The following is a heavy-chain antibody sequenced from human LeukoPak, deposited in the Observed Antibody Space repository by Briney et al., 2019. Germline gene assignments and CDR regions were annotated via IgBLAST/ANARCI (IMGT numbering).Heavy chain of an antibody. V-gene: IGHV4-31*03. CDR1: GGSISSGGYY. J-gene: IGHJ4*02. CDR3: ARSGSNYYGSGSYYSFDY. CDR2: IYYSGST. D-gene: IGHD3-10*01. Sequence: SETLSLTCTVSGGSISSGGYYWSWIRQHPGKGLEWIGYIYYSGSTYYNPSLKSRVTISVDTSKNQFSLKLSSVTAADTAVYYCARSGSNYYGSGSYYSFDYWGQGTLVTVSS.